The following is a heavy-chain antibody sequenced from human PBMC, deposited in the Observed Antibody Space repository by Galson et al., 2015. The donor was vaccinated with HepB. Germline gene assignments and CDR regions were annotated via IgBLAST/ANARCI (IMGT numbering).Heavy chain of an antibody. V-gene: IGHV4-59*01. CDR1: GGSISSYY. D-gene: IGHD2-2*02. Sequence: LSLTCTVSGGSISSYYWSWIRQPPGKGLEWIGYIYYSGSTNYNPSLKSRVTISVDTSKNQFSLKLSSVTAADTAVYYCARGDIVVVPAAIPDYYYMDVWGKGTTVTVSS. J-gene: IGHJ6*03. CDR2: IYYSGST. CDR3: ARGDIVVVPAAIPDYYYMDV.